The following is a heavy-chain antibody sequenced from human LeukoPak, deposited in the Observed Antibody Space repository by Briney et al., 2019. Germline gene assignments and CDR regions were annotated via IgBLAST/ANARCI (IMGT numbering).Heavy chain of an antibody. D-gene: IGHD2-2*01. V-gene: IGHV4-31*03. J-gene: IGHJ4*02. CDR3: ARVADIVVVPASHFDY. Sequence: SQTLSLTCTVSGGSISSGGYYWSWIRQHPGKGLEWIGYIYYSGSTYYNPSLKSRVTISVDTSKNQFSLKLSSETAADTAVYYCARVADIVVVPASHFDYWGQGTLVTVSS. CDR1: GGSISSGGYY. CDR2: IYYSGST.